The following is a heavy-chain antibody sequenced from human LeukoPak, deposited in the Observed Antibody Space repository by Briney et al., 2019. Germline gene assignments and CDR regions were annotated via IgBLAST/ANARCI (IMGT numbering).Heavy chain of an antibody. Sequence: SETLSLTCAVYGGSFSGYYWSWIRQPPGKGLEWIGEINHSGSTNYNPSLKSRVTISVDTSKNQFSLKLSSVTAADTAVYYCARGWIYYVWGSYRPFDYWGQGTLVTVSS. J-gene: IGHJ4*02. CDR3: ARGWIYYVWGSYRPFDY. V-gene: IGHV4-34*01. D-gene: IGHD3-16*02. CDR1: GGSFSGYY. CDR2: INHSGST.